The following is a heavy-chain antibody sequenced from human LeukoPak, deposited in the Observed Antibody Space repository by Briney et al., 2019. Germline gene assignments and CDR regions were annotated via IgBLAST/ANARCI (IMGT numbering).Heavy chain of an antibody. V-gene: IGHV3-30*02. D-gene: IGHD2-2*01. CDR3: AKGHPEIVPAAIGRRTVLYNFDY. Sequence: SGGSLRLSCAASGFTFSSYGMHWVRQAPGKGLEWVAVIWYDGSNKYYADSVKGRFTISRDNSKNTLYLQMNSLRAEDTAVYYCAKGHPEIVPAAIGRRTVLYNFDYWGQGTLVTVSS. J-gene: IGHJ4*02. CDR1: GFTFSSYG. CDR2: IWYDGSNK.